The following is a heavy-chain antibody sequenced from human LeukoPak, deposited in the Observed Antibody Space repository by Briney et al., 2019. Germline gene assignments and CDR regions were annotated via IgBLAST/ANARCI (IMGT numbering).Heavy chain of an antibody. Sequence: SETLSLTCAVSGGSVSSTTHYWGWIRQPPGTGLGWIASIYYSGRTYYNPSLQSRVTISVDTSKNQFSLKLSSVTAADTAVYYCASQLGTYYYYYMDVWGKGTTVTVSS. V-gene: IGHV4-39*07. CDR2: IYYSGRT. D-gene: IGHD7-27*01. CDR1: GGSVSSTTHY. J-gene: IGHJ6*03. CDR3: ASQLGTYYYYYMDV.